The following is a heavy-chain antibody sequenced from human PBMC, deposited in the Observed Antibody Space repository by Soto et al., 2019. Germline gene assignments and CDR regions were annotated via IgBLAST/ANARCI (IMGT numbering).Heavy chain of an antibody. CDR1: GFTFSSYG. J-gene: IGHJ4*01. CDR3: ARPDRDGYNYDY. CDR2: ISDSGGTT. Sequence: GGSLRLSCAASGFTFSSYGMHWVRQAPGKGLEWVSGISDSGGTTYYADSVRGRFTISRDNSKSTLFLQMNSLRTEDTAVYFCARPDRDGYNYDYWGQGTLVTVSS. V-gene: IGHV3-23*01. D-gene: IGHD5-12*01.